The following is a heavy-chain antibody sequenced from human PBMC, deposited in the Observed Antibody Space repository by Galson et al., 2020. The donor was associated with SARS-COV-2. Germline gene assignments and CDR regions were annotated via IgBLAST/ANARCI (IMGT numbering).Heavy chain of an antibody. J-gene: IGHJ3*01. CDR3: ARDMGYQADGFEF. Sequence: QTLSLTCTVSGGSISSSSYYWSCNRQPAGNRLEWIGSVNTSGSTNSNPSLGGRVTITIDTSINQLSLKLSPVTAADTAVYYCARDMGYQADGFEFWGQGTMVTVSS. CDR1: GGSISSSSYY. CDR2: VNTSGST. V-gene: IGHV4-61*02. D-gene: IGHD6-13*01.